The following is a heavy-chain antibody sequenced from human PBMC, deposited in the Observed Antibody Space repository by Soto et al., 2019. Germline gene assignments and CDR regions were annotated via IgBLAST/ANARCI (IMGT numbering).Heavy chain of an antibody. CDR3: ARALRYFDWPPLYYGMDV. CDR2: IYYSGST. D-gene: IGHD3-9*01. CDR1: GGSISSYY. J-gene: IGHJ6*02. V-gene: IGHV4-59*01. Sequence: SETLSLTCTVSGGSISSYYWSWIRQPPGKGLEWIGYIYYSGSTNYNPSLKSRVTISVDTSKTQFSLKLSSVTAADTAVYYCARALRYFDWPPLYYGMDVWGQGTTVTVSS.